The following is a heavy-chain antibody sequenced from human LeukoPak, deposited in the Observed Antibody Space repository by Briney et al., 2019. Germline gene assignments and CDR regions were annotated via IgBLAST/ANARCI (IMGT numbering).Heavy chain of an antibody. CDR1: GYTFIAYY. CDR3: ARPQREIRYFDWSDAFDI. J-gene: IGHJ3*02. CDR2: INPNSGGT. D-gene: IGHD3-9*01. Sequence: ASVKVSCKASGYTFIAYYMHWVRQAPGQGLEWMGWINPNSGGTKYARKFQGRVSMTRDKSISTAYIGVSRLRSADTAVYYCARPQREIRYFDWSDAFDIWGQGTMVTVSS. V-gene: IGHV1-2*02.